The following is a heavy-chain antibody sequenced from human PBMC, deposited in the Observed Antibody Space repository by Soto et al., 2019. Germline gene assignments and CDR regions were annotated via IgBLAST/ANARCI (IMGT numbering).Heavy chain of an antibody. D-gene: IGHD3-22*01. J-gene: IGHJ6*02. CDR2: INHSGST. V-gene: IGHV4-34*01. CDR3: ARGRLGTSFTMIARGHYYGMDV. CDR1: GGSFSGYY. Sequence: SETLSLTCAVYGGSFSGYYWSWIRQPPGKGLEWIGEINHSGSTNYNPSLKSRVTISVDTSKNQFSLKLSSVTAADTAVYYCARGRLGTSFTMIARGHYYGMDVWGQGTTVTVS.